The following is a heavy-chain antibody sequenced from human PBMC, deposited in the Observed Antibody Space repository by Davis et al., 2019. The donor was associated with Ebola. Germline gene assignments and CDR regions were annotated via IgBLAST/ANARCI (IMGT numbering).Heavy chain of an antibody. J-gene: IGHJ6*02. CDR1: GYTFTSYA. V-gene: IGHV1-3*01. CDR3: ARGAMRLLWYYGMDV. Sequence: AASVKVSCKASGYTFTSYAMHWVRQAPGQRLEWMGWINAGNGNTKYSQKFQGRVTITRDTSASTAYMELSSLRSDDTAVYYCARGAMRLLWYYGMDVWGQGTTVTVSS. D-gene: IGHD3-10*01. CDR2: INAGNGNT.